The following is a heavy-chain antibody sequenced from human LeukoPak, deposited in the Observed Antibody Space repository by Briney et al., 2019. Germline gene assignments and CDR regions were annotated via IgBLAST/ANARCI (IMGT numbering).Heavy chain of an antibody. D-gene: IGHD3-3*01. CDR3: ARSLRFLDSSYYYYYMDV. CDR2: IYTSGST. Sequence: SQTLSLTCTVPGGSISSGSYYWSWIRQPAGKGLEWIGRIYTSGSTNYNPSLKSRVTISVDTSKNQFSQKLSSVTAADTAVYYCARSLRFLDSSYYYYYMDVWGKGTTVTVSS. J-gene: IGHJ6*03. CDR1: GGSISSGSYY. V-gene: IGHV4-61*02.